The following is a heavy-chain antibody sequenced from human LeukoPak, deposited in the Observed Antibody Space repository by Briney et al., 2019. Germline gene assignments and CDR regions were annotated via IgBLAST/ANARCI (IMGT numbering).Heavy chain of an antibody. D-gene: IGHD2-21*01. V-gene: IGHV1-69*04. CDR2: IIPFLGIA. CDR3: ARDQDVVVPEAFDI. Sequence: GASVKVSCKASGGTFSSYTISWVRQAPGQGLEWMGRIIPFLGIANYPQKFQGRVTITADKSTSTAYMELSSLRSEDTAVYYCARDQDVVVPEAFDIWGQGTMVTVSS. CDR1: GGTFSSYT. J-gene: IGHJ3*02.